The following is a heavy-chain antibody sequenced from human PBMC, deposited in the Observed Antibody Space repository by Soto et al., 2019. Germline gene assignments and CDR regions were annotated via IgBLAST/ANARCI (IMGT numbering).Heavy chain of an antibody. CDR2: IWKDGNKK. J-gene: IGHJ3*02. Sequence: QVQLVESGGGVVQPGQSLRLSCAASGFTVSNYGMHWVRQAPGKGLVWVAVIWKDGNKKYYRDSVTGRFTISRDNSKNTLALQMSSVRGEDTAVYYCAGGEAWAEEALAIWGQGTMVTVSS. D-gene: IGHD1-26*01. CDR3: AGGEAWAEEALAI. V-gene: IGHV3-33*01. CDR1: GFTVSNYG.